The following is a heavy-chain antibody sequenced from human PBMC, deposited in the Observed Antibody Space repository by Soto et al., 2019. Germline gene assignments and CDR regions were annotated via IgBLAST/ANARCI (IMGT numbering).Heavy chain of an antibody. D-gene: IGHD4-4*01. J-gene: IGHJ4*02. Sequence: EVQLVESGGGLVQPGGSLRLSCAASGFTFSSYCMNWVRQAPGKGLVWVSGINGDGSSTTYADSVRGRFTISRDNAKNTQKQRMNSRKTAETALDYCTTDWRGRVVTPGYFDHWGQGTLVTVSS. CDR2: INGDGSST. CDR1: GFTFSSYC. V-gene: IGHV3-74*01. CDR3: TTDWRGRVVTPGYFDH.